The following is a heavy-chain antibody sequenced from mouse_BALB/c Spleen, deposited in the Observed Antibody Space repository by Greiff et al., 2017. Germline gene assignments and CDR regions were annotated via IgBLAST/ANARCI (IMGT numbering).Heavy chain of an antibody. CDR3: ARGGIYYGNSEGYFDY. D-gene: IGHD2-1*01. V-gene: IGHV5-6-5*01. CDR1: GFTFSSYA. J-gene: IGHJ2*01. Sequence: EVMLVDSGGGLVKPGGSLKLSCAASGFTFSSYAMSWVRQTPEKRLEWVASISSGGSTYYPDSVKGRFTISRDNARNILYLQMSSLRSEDTAMYYCARGGIYYGNSEGYFDYWGQGTTLTVSS. CDR2: ISSGGST.